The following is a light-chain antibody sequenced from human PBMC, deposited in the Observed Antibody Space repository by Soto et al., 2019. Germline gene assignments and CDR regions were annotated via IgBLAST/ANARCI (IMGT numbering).Light chain of an antibody. J-gene: IGLJ1*01. Sequence: QSVLTQPASVSGSPGQSITISCTGSSSDVGGYNYVSWYQQHPGKAPKLMIYDVSNRPSGVSNRFSGSKSGNTASLTISGLQVEDEADYYCSSYTSSSTRLFGTGTKVTV. CDR1: SSDVGGYNY. V-gene: IGLV2-14*01. CDR3: SSYTSSSTRL. CDR2: DVS.